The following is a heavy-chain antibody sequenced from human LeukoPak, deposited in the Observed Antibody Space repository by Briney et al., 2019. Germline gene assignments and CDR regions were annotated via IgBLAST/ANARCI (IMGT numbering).Heavy chain of an antibody. D-gene: IGHD6-13*01. J-gene: IGHJ6*03. CDR1: VGSFSGYY. V-gene: IGHV4-34*01. Sequence: PSETLSLTCAVYVGSFSGYYWSWIRQPPGKGLEWIGEINHSGSTNYNPSLKSRVTISVDTSKNQFSLKLSSVTAADTAVYYCARMTVGIAAAGKPMDVWGKGTTVTVSS. CDR3: ARMTVGIAAAGKPMDV. CDR2: INHSGST.